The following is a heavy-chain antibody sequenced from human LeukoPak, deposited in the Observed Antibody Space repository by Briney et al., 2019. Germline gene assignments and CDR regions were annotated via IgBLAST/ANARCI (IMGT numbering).Heavy chain of an antibody. V-gene: IGHV1-69*13. D-gene: IGHD6-19*01. J-gene: IGHJ4*02. CDR1: GGTFSSYA. CDR3: ARDLAVAGTFGVWNY. Sequence: ASVKVSCKASGGTFSSYAISWVRQAPGQWLEWMGGIIPIFGTANYAQKFQGRVTITADESTSTAYMELSSLRSEDTAVYYCARDLAVAGTFGVWNYWGQGTLVTVSS. CDR2: IIPIFGTA.